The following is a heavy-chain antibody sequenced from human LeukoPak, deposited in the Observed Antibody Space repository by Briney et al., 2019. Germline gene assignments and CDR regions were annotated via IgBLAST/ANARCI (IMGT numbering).Heavy chain of an antibody. CDR1: GYTFTSYG. CDR2: ISAYNGNT. Sequence: ASVKVSCKAPGYTFTSYGISWVRQAPGQGLEWMGGISAYNGNTNYAQKLQGRVTMTTDTSTSTAYMELRSLRSDDTAVYYCARGGTYYYDSSGYYEALDYWGQGTLVTVSS. J-gene: IGHJ4*02. V-gene: IGHV1-18*01. D-gene: IGHD3-22*01. CDR3: ARGGTYYYDSSGYYEALDY.